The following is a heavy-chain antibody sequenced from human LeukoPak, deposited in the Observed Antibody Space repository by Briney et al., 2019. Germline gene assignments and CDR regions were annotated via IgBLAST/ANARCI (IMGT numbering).Heavy chain of an antibody. J-gene: IGHJ4*02. CDR3: ATHPGDYWFGYLQL. Sequence: GGSLRLSCAASGFTFSRYCMSWVRQAPGKGLEWVAHINQDGSDRSDKYYVDSVKGRLTVSRENAKNSLYLQMNNLRAEDTAVYYCATHPGDYWFGYLQLWGQGTLVTVSS. D-gene: IGHD3-10*01. CDR1: GFTFSRYC. CDR2: INQDGSDRSDK. V-gene: IGHV3-7*01.